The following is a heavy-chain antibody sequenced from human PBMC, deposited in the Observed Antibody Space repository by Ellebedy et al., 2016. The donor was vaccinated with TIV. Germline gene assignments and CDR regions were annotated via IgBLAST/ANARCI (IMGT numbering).Heavy chain of an antibody. CDR2: INRPSTAI. CDR3: VRDIPNWALDY. D-gene: IGHD7-27*01. J-gene: IGHJ4*01. V-gene: IGHV3-11*04. CDR1: GFTFSDYY. Sequence: GGSLRLSXVASGFTFSDYYMTWIRQAPGKGLEWVSYINRPSTAIYYAESVKGRFTISRDNAKDSLYLYMSNLRDDETAVYYCVRDIPNWALDYWGHGTLVTVSS.